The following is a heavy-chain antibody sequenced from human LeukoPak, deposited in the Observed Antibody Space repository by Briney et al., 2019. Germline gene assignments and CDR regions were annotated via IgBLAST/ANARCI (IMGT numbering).Heavy chain of an antibody. CDR3: AREKDIVVVTGYFDL. CDR2: IYYSGST. D-gene: IGHD2-21*02. CDR1: GGSISSGGYY. Sequence: SQTLSLTCTVSGGSISSGGYYWSWIRQHPGKGLEWNGYIYYSGSTYYNPSLKSRVTISVDTSKNQFSLKLSSVTAADTAVYYCAREKDIVVVTGYFDLWGRGTLVTVSS. V-gene: IGHV4-31*03. J-gene: IGHJ2*01.